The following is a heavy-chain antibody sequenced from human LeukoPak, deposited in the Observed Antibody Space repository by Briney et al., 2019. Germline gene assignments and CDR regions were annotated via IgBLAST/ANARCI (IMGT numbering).Heavy chain of an antibody. J-gene: IGHJ4*02. CDR3: ARLPGY. CDR2: ISSSSGTI. Sequence: GGSLRLSCAASGFTFSSYNINWVRQAPGKGLEWVSYISSSSGTIYYADSVKGRFTISRDNAKNSLYLQMNSLRAEDTAVYYCARLPGYWGQGTLVTVSS. V-gene: IGHV3-48*01. CDR1: GFTFSSYN.